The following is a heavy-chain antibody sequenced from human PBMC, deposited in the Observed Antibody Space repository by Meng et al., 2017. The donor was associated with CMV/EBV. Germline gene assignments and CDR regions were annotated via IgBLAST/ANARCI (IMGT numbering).Heavy chain of an antibody. CDR3: AREDCSSTSCYRGGAHYYGMDV. V-gene: IGHV1-69*05. J-gene: IGHJ6*02. CDR2: IIPIFGTA. D-gene: IGHD2-2*02. Sequence: SVKVSCKASGGTFSSYAISWVRQAPGQGLEWMGGIIPIFGTANYAQKFQGRVTITTDESTSTAYMELSSLRSEDTAVYYCAREDCSSTSCYRGGAHYYGMDVWGQGTTVTVSS. CDR1: GGTFSSYA.